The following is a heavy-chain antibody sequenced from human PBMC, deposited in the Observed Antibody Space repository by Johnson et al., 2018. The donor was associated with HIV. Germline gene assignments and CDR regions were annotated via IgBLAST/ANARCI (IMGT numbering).Heavy chain of an antibody. CDR2: INWNGGST. CDR1: GFTVSSNY. J-gene: IGHJ3*02. CDR3: AKEGQEPPVQKDAFDI. V-gene: IGHV3-66*02. Sequence: VQLVESGGGLVQPGGSLRLSCAASGFTVSSNYMSWVRQAPGKGLEWVSGINWNGGSTGYADSVKGRFTISRDKSKHTLFLQMNSLRAEDTAVSYCAKEGQEPPVQKDAFDIWGQGTMVTVSS. D-gene: IGHD1-14*01.